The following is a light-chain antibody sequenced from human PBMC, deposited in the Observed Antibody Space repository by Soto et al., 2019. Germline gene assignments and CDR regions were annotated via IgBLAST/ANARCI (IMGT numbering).Light chain of an antibody. CDR2: DVT. CDR3: SSHTSSTALV. J-gene: IGLJ1*01. Sequence: QSVLTQPASVSASPGQSIAISCTGTDSDIGGYDHVSWYQQHPGKAPKLLIYDVTNRPSGVSSRFSGSKAGRTASLTISGLQTEDEADYCCSSHTSSTALVFGTGTKVTVL. CDR1: DSDIGGYDH. V-gene: IGLV2-14*03.